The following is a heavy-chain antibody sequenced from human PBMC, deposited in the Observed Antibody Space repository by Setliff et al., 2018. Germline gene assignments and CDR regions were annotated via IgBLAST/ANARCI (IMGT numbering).Heavy chain of an antibody. Sequence: EASVKVSCKASGYTFTSYAMHWVRQAPGQRLEWMGWINAGNGNTKYSQKFQGRVTMTRDTSISTAYMELSRLRSDDTAVYYCARSNYDILTRNWFDPWGQGTLVTVSS. D-gene: IGHD3-9*01. J-gene: IGHJ5*02. CDR1: GYTFTSYA. V-gene: IGHV1-3*01. CDR2: INAGNGNT. CDR3: ARSNYDILTRNWFDP.